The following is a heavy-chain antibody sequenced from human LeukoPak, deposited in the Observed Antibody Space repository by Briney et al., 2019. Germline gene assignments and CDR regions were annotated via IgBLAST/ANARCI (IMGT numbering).Heavy chain of an antibody. Sequence: SVKVSCKASGGTFSSYAISWVRQAPGQGLEWMGGIIPIFGTANYAQKFQGRVTITTDESTSTAYMELSSLRSEDTAVYYCARLRITMIADDAFDIWGQGTMVTVSS. CDR2: IIPIFGTA. CDR1: GGTFSSYA. V-gene: IGHV1-69*05. J-gene: IGHJ3*02. CDR3: ARLRITMIADDAFDI. D-gene: IGHD3-22*01.